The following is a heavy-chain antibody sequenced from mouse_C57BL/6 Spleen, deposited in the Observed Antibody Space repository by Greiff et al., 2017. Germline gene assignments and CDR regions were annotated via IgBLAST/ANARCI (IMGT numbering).Heavy chain of an antibody. CDR1: GYTFTSYW. V-gene: IGHV1-64*01. D-gene: IGHD1-1*01. J-gene: IGHJ3*01. Sequence: QVQLQQPGAELVKPGASVKLSCKASGYTFTSYWMHWVKPRPGQGLEWIGMIHPNSGSTNYNEKFKSKATLTVDKSSSTAYMQLSSLTSEDSAVYYCARTSITTVVAKDWFAYWGQGTLVTVSA. CDR2: IHPNSGST. CDR3: ARTSITTVVAKDWFAY.